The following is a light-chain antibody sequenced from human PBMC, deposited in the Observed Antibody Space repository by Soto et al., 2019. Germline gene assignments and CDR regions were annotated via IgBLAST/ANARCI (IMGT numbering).Light chain of an antibody. CDR2: EVS. J-gene: IGLJ3*02. CDR3: SSYTSSSTWV. V-gene: IGLV2-14*01. CDR1: SSDVGGYNY. Sequence: QSALTQPASVSGSPGQSITISCTGTSSDVGGYNYVSWYQQHPDKAPKLMIYEVSNRPSGVSNRFSGSKSGNTASLTISGLHAEDEADYSCSSYTSSSTWVFGGGTKVTVL.